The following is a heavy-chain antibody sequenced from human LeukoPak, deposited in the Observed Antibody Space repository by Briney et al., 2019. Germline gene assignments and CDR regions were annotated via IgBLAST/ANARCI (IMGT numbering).Heavy chain of an antibody. CDR2: IYYSGST. CDR1: GGSISSSSYY. CDR3: ARRYCSSTSCLLSWFDP. D-gene: IGHD2-2*01. V-gene: IGHV4-39*01. J-gene: IGHJ5*02. Sequence: SETLSLTCTVSGGSISSSSYYWGLIRQPPGKWLEWIGSIYYSGSTYYNPSLKSRVTISVDTSKNQFSLKLSSVTAADTAVYYRARRYCSSTSCLLSWFDPWGQGTLVTVSS.